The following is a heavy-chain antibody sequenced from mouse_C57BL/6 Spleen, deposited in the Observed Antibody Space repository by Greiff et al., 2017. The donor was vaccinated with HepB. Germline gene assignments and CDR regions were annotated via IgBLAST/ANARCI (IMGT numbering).Heavy chain of an antibody. D-gene: IGHD2-4*01. CDR2: IYPRSGNT. CDR3: ARLGTMITTRYFDV. CDR1: GYTFTSYG. V-gene: IGHV1-81*01. Sequence: VKLQESGAELARPGASVKLSCKASGYTFTSYGISWVKQRTGQGLEWIGEIYPRSGNTYYNEKFKGKATLTADKSSSTAYMELRSLTSEDSAVYFCARLGTMITTRYFDVWGTGTTVTVSS. J-gene: IGHJ1*03.